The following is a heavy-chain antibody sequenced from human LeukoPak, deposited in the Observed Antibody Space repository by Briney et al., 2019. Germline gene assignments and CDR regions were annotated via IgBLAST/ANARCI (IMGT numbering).Heavy chain of an antibody. V-gene: IGHV4-39*07. CDR1: GDSISSSSYY. J-gene: IGHJ4*02. CDR2: IPYSGST. CDR3: ARCKDCYVSGSYYKTFDY. D-gene: IGHD3-10*01. Sequence: SETLSLTRTVSGDSISSSSYYWGWIRQPPGKGLEWIGSIPYSGSTYYNPSLKSRLTLSVDTSKNQFSLKLSSVTAADTAVYYCARCKDCYVSGSYYKTFDYWGQGTLVTVSS.